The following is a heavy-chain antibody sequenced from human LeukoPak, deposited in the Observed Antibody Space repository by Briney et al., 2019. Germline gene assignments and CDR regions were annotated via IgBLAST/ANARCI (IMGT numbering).Heavy chain of an antibody. J-gene: IGHJ4*02. Sequence: GGSLRLSCTASGFTFGDYAMSWVRRAPGKGLEWVGFIRSKAYGGTTEYAASVKGRFTISRDDSKSIAYLQMNSLKTEDTAVYYCTRVYYDFWSALFDYWGQGTLVTVSS. CDR1: GFTFGDYA. CDR2: IRSKAYGGTT. D-gene: IGHD3-3*01. CDR3: TRVYYDFWSALFDY. V-gene: IGHV3-49*04.